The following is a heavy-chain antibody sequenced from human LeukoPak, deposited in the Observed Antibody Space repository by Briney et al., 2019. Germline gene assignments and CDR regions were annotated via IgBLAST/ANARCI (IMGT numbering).Heavy chain of an antibody. J-gene: IGHJ3*02. V-gene: IGHV4-59*01. Sequence: SETLSLTCTVSGGSISNYYWTWIRQPPGKGLEWIGYIYYSGSANYNPSLKSRVAISVDTSTNQFSLKLNSVTAADTAVYYCARETTTWIQLWLGAFDIWGQGTMVTVSS. CDR2: IYYSGSA. CDR3: ARETTTWIQLWLGAFDI. D-gene: IGHD5-18*01. CDR1: GGSISNYY.